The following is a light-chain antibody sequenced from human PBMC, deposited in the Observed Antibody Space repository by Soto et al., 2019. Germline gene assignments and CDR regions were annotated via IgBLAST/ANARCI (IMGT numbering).Light chain of an antibody. Sequence: ESVLTQSPGTLSLTPGQRATLSCRASQSVSSNYLAWYQQKPGQAPRLLIYGASSRATGIPDRFSGSGSGTDFTLTISRLEPEDFAVYYCHQYGSSSWTFGQGTKLDI. V-gene: IGKV3-20*01. CDR3: HQYGSSSWT. J-gene: IGKJ1*01. CDR1: QSVSSNY. CDR2: GAS.